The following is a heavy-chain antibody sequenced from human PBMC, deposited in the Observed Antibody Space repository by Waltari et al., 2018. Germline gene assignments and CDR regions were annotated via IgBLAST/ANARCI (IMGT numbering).Heavy chain of an antibody. Sequence: QVQLVPSGAEVKEPGTSGKVSCKASGYPCTDYCIPWVRQAPGQGLECVGWINSNSGATNSAQKFQGRVTMTRDTSTSTAYMELSSLRSDDTAVYYCARAGAGRPFDYWGQGTLVTVSS. J-gene: IGHJ4*02. V-gene: IGHV1-2*02. D-gene: IGHD6-19*01. CDR3: ARAGAGRPFDY. CDR1: GYPCTDYC. CDR2: INSNSGAT.